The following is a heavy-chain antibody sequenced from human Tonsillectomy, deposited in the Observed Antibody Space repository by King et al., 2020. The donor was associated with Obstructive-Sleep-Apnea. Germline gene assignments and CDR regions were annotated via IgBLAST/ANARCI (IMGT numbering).Heavy chain of an antibody. CDR1: GVSISGSDYY. Sequence: LQLQESGPGLVKPSETLSLTCTVSGVSISGSDYYWGWIRQPPGKGLEWIGAAYYTGSTYFNPSLKSRLTISVDTSQNQFSLRLSSVTAADTAVYYCARKQWLAPFDYWGQGTLVTVSS. V-gene: IGHV4-39*07. D-gene: IGHD6-19*01. CDR3: ARKQWLAPFDY. J-gene: IGHJ4*02. CDR2: AYYTGST.